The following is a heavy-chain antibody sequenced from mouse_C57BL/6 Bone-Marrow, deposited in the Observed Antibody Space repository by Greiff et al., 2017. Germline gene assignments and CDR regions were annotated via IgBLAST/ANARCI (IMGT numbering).Heavy chain of an antibody. Sequence: EVQLQQSGPELVKPGASVKISCKASGYSFTGYYMNWVKQSPEKSLEWIGEINPSTGGTTYNQKFKAKATLTVDKSSSTAYMQLKSLTSEDSAVYYCARWGYDGYYENYWGQGTTLTVSS. V-gene: IGHV1-42*01. CDR3: ARWGYDGYYENY. CDR2: INPSTGGT. J-gene: IGHJ2*01. CDR1: GYSFTGYY. D-gene: IGHD2-3*01.